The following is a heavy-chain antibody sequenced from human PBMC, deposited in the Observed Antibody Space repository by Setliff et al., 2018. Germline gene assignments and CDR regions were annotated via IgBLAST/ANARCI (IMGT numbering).Heavy chain of an antibody. Sequence: GGSLRLSCTASGLSYSNYWVSWVRQAPGKGLEWLASINPHGSEKYYADSVKGRFTISRDNAKNSLPLQMNNLRTEDTAVYYCFGAGTCSYWGQGTLVTVSS. CDR3: FGAGTCSY. D-gene: IGHD3-10*01. CDR2: INPHGSEK. J-gene: IGHJ4*02. CDR1: GLSYSNYW. V-gene: IGHV3-7*01.